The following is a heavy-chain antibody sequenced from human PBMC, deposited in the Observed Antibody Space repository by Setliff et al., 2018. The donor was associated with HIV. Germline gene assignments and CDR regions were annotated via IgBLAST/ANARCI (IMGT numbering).Heavy chain of an antibody. Sequence: TLSLTCAVYGGPSTDHYWNWIRQSPGMGLEWIAEIHHTGYINYNPSLRSRVSVSRDMSSNQFSLRLSSVTAADAAVYYCAAFFVTPMTTQDFWGQGTLVTVSS. D-gene: IGHD4-4*01. CDR2: IHHTGYI. J-gene: IGHJ4*02. CDR1: GGPSTDHY. CDR3: AAFFVTPMTTQDF. V-gene: IGHV4-34*01.